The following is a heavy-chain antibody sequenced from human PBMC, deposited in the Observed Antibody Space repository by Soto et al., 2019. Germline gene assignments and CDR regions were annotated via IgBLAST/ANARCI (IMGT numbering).Heavy chain of an antibody. V-gene: IGHV1-69*01. CDR3: ARGYRHGYFYALDV. Sequence: QVQLVQSGAEVKKPGSSVKVSCKTYGGSFSDYAINWVRQAPGQGLEWMGGIIPMYGIANYAPKFQSRVTITADESTRTAYMEVSSLRSEDTALFYCARGYRHGYFYALDVWGQGTTVTVSS. J-gene: IGHJ6*02. CDR1: GGSFSDYA. CDR2: IIPMYGIA. D-gene: IGHD5-18*01.